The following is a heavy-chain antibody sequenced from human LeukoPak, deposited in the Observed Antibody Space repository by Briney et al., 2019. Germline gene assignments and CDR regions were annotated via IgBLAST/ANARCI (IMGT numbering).Heavy chain of an antibody. CDR2: INPNTGGT. Sequence: ASVKVSCKASGYTFTSYGISWVRQAPGQGLEWMGWINPNTGGTNYAQKFQGRVTMTRDTSIRTVYMELSRLRYDDTAVYYCASSDFWGWGQGTLVTVSS. J-gene: IGHJ4*02. CDR1: GYTFTSYG. D-gene: IGHD3-3*01. CDR3: ASSDFWG. V-gene: IGHV1-2*02.